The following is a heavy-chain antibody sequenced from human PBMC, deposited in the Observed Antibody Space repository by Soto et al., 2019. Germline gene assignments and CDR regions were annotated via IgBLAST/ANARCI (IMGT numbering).Heavy chain of an antibody. V-gene: IGHV1-46*01. CDR2: INPSGGSP. J-gene: IGHJ3*02. CDR1: GYTFTRHY. CDR3: ARSRAPGASDPFDI. Sequence: ASVQVSCKASGYTFTRHYIYLVRQAPGEGLQWMGFINPSGGSPVYPQKFQGTVTMTSDTSTSTVYMELSSLRSEDTGVYYCARSRAPGASDPFDIWGQGTMVTVSS. D-gene: IGHD2-8*02.